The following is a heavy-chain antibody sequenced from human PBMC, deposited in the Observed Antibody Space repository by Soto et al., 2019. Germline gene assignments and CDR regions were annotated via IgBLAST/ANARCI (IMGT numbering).Heavy chain of an antibody. Sequence: QVQLVQSGAEVKKPGSSVKVSCKASGGTFSSYAISWVRQAPGQGLEWMGGNIPIFGTANYAQKFQGRVTITADESTSTAYMELSSLRSEDTAVYYCARVDCSGGSCYLVAFDIWGQGTMVTVSS. V-gene: IGHV1-69*12. D-gene: IGHD2-15*01. CDR2: NIPIFGTA. CDR1: GGTFSSYA. J-gene: IGHJ3*02. CDR3: ARVDCSGGSCYLVAFDI.